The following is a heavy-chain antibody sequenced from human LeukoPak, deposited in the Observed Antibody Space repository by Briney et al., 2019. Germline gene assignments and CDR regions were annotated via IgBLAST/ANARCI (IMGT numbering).Heavy chain of an antibody. Sequence: PGGSLRLSCAASGXTFXXXSXXWXXXAXGXGLEWVXYISSSSSTIYYAPSVKGRFTISRDNAKNSLYLQMNSLRDEDTAVYHCARGLYDSSGYHHDYWGQGTLVTVSS. CDR2: ISSSSSTI. CDR3: ARGLYDSSGYHHDY. D-gene: IGHD3-22*01. CDR1: GXTFXXXS. J-gene: IGHJ4*02. V-gene: IGHV3-48*02.